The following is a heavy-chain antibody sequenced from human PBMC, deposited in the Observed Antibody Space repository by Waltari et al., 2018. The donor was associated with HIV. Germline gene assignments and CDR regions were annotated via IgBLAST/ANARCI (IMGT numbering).Heavy chain of an antibody. CDR3: ARVNQVLYYGMDV. Sequence: EMQLVESGGGLVQLGGSLRRSVVASGFTFTCYVMNWVRLVPGKWLGWISFIGSSGTTISYADFVKGRFTFSRDNAKKSLFLQMNSLRVEDTAVYWCARVNQVLYYGMDVWGQGTTVTVSS. V-gene: IGHV3-48*03. D-gene: IGHD2-2*02. J-gene: IGHJ6*02. CDR1: GFTFTCYV. CDR2: IGSSGTTI.